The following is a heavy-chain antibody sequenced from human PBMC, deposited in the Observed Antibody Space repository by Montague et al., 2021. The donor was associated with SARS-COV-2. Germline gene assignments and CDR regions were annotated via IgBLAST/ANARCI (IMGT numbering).Heavy chain of an antibody. Sequence: SLRLSCAASGFTFSSYAMSWVRQAPGKGLEWVSAISGSGGSTYYADSVKGRFTSSRDNSKNTLYLQMNSLRAEDTAVYYCARDRLAFGKHYYYYGMDVWGQGTPVTVSS. CDR1: GFTFSSYA. J-gene: IGHJ6*02. D-gene: IGHD3-10*01. V-gene: IGHV3-23*01. CDR3: ARDRLAFGKHYYYYGMDV. CDR2: ISGSGGST.